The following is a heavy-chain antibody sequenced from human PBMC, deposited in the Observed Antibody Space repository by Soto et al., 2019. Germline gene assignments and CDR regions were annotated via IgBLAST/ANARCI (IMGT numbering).Heavy chain of an antibody. CDR3: ARRAGDYATPFDY. Sequence: SETLSLTCTVSGASVTTTYWSWIRQPPGKGLEWIGYIHYSGNSFYNPSLKSRVTMSVDTSKNQFSLRLTSVTAADTAVYFCARRAGDYATPFDYWGPGAMVTVSS. J-gene: IGHJ4*02. D-gene: IGHD4-17*01. CDR2: IHYSGNS. CDR1: GASVTTTY. V-gene: IGHV4-59*02.